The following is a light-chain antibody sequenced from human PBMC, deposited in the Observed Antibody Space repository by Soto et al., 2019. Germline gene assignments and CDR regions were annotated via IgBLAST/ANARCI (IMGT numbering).Light chain of an antibody. CDR3: QQYDNLRLT. Sequence: DIQMTQSPSSLSASVGDRVTITCQASQDISNYLNWYQQKPGKAPKLLIYDASNLETGVPSRFSGSGSGTDFTFTISSLQPEDIATYYCQQYDNLRLTVGGGTKVDSK. V-gene: IGKV1-33*01. J-gene: IGKJ4*01. CDR1: QDISNY. CDR2: DAS.